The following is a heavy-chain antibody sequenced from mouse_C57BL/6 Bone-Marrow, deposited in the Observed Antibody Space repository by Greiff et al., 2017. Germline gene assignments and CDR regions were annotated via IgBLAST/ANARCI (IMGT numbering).Heavy chain of an antibody. CDR3: SALDGNYFDF. CDR2: IDPEIGDT. Sequence: VQLQQSGAELVRPGASVKLSCTASGFNIKDDYIHWVKQRPEQGLEWIGWIDPEIGDTAYASQFPGKATITSDTSSNTAYLQLSSLTSEDTAVYYSSALDGNYFDFWSQGTPLTVAS. CDR1: GFNIKDDY. D-gene: IGHD2-1*01. V-gene: IGHV14-4*01. J-gene: IGHJ2*01.